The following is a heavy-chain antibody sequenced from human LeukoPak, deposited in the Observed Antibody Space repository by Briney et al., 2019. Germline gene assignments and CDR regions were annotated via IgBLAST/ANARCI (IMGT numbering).Heavy chain of an antibody. CDR3: ARDLGYCSSTSCYTCDY. V-gene: IGHV1-69*13. Sequence: SVKVSCKASGGAFSSYAISWVRQAPGQGLEWMGGIIPIFGTANYAQKFQGRVTITADESTSTAYMELSSLRSEDTAVYYCARDLGYCSSTSCYTCDYWGQGTLVTVSS. J-gene: IGHJ4*02. CDR2: IIPIFGTA. CDR1: GGAFSSYA. D-gene: IGHD2-2*02.